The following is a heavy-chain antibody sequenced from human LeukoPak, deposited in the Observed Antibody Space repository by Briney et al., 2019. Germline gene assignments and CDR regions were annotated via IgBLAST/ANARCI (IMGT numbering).Heavy chain of an antibody. CDR2: IIPIFGTA. Sequence: SVKVSCKASGGTFSSYAISWVRQAPGQGLEWMGGIIPIFGTANYAQKFQGRVTMTTDTSTSTAYMELRSLRSDDTAVYYCARLAEHIAPFDPWGQGTLVTVSS. D-gene: IGHD6-13*01. V-gene: IGHV1-69*05. CDR3: ARLAEHIAPFDP. J-gene: IGHJ5*02. CDR1: GGTFSSYA.